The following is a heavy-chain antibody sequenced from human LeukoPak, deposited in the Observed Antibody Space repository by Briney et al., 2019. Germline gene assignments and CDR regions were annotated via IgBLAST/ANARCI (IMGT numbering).Heavy chain of an antibody. CDR2: ISAYNGNT. CDR1: GYTFTSYG. Sequence: GASVKVSCKASGYTFTSYGISWVRQAPGQGLEWMGWISAYNGNTNYAQKLQGRVTMTTDTSTSTAYMELRSLRSDDTAVYYCARACCYSGYYYYYMDVWGKGTTVTVSS. V-gene: IGHV1-18*01. D-gene: IGHD2-15*01. J-gene: IGHJ6*03. CDR3: ARACCYSGYYYYYMDV.